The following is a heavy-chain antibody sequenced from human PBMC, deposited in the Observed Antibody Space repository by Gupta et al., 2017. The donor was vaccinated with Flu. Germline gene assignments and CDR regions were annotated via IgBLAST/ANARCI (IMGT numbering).Heavy chain of an antibody. CDR2: ISSRRTYT. J-gene: IGHJ6*02. V-gene: IGHV3-21*01. CDR3: ARGGPGGLYGDYFDGMDV. CDR1: GFTFSSYD. Sequence: EVQLVESGGGLVKPGGSLRLSCAASGFTFSSYDMNWVRQAPGKGLEWVSSISSRRTYTFYADSVKGRFTISRDNAKNSLYLQVNSLRADDTAVFYCARGGPGGLYGDYFDGMDVWGQGTTVTVSS. D-gene: IGHD4-17*01.